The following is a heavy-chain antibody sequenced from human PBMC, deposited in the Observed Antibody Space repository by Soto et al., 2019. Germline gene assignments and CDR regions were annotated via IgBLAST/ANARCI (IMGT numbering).Heavy chain of an antibody. J-gene: IGHJ6*02. Sequence: SETLSLTCTVSGGSISSGGYYWSWIRQHPGKGLEWIGYIYYSGSTYYNPSLKSRVTISVDTSKNQFSLKLSSVTAADTAVYYCARDREYYGSGSYPQPDGMDVWGQGTTVTVSS. CDR2: IYYSGST. V-gene: IGHV4-31*03. CDR1: GGSISSGGYY. D-gene: IGHD3-10*01. CDR3: ARDREYYGSGSYPQPDGMDV.